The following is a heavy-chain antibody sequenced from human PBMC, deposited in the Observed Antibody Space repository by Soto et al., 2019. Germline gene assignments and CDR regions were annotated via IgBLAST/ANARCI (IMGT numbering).Heavy chain of an antibody. Sequence: GGSLRLSCAASGFSFSSHWMHWVRQAPGKGLVWVSRINSDGSSTTYADSVKGRFTISRDNAKNTLYLQMNSLRAEDTAVYYCATLQQLVLWGAFDIWGQGTMVTVSSGKAPGASVTVSCKASRYAFPGYYLHYYYYGMDVWGQGTTVTVSS. V-gene: IGHV3-74*01. CDR3: ATLQQLVLWGAFDIWGQGTMVTVSSGKAPGASVTVSCKASRYAFPGYYLHYYYYGMDV. CDR2: INSDGSST. CDR1: GFSFSSHW. D-gene: IGHD6-13*01. J-gene: IGHJ6*02.